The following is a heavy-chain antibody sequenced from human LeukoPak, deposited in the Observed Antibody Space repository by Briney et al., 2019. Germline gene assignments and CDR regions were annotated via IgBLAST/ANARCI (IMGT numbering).Heavy chain of an antibody. CDR3: ATDYDSSGYHY. V-gene: IGHV7-4-1*02. D-gene: IGHD3-22*01. Sequence: ASVKVSCKASGYTFSNYAMNWVRQAPGQGLEWMGWINTNTGNPTYAQGFTGRFVFSLDTSVSTAYLQMNSLRAEDTAVYYCATDYDSSGYHYWGQGTLVTVSS. CDR1: GYTFSNYA. CDR2: INTNTGNP. J-gene: IGHJ4*02.